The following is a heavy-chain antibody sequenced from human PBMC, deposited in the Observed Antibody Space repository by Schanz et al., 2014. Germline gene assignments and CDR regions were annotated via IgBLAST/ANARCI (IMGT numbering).Heavy chain of an antibody. CDR2: ISSSSSYI. CDR1: GFTFSSYS. J-gene: IGHJ4*02. CDR3: ARANYRRKINFDY. D-gene: IGHD3-10*01. Sequence: VQLVESGGGLVKPGGSLRLSCAASGFTFSSYSMNWVRQAPGKGLEWVSSISSSSSYIYYADSVKGRFTISRDNAKNSLYLQMNSLRAEDTAVYYCARANYRRKINFDYWGRGTLVTVSS. V-gene: IGHV3-21*01.